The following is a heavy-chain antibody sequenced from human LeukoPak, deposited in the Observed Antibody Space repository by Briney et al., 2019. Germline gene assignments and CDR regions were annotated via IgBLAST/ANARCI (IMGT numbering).Heavy chain of an antibody. CDR2: IYTSGST. CDR3: AREHIESLFDY. Sequence: SETLSLTCAVYGGSFSGYYWSWIRQPAGKGLEWIGRIYTSGSTNYNPSLKSRVTISVDTSKNQFSLKLSSVTAADTAVYYCAREHIESLFDYWGQGTLVTVSS. J-gene: IGHJ4*02. CDR1: GGSFSGYY. V-gene: IGHV4-4*07.